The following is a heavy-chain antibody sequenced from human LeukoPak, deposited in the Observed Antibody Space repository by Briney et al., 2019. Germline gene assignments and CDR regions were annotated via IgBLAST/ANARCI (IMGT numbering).Heavy chain of an antibody. CDR2: ITSGSSYI. V-gene: IGHV3-21*04. CDR1: GFTFSSYS. CDR3: ATGTTSGSYYFAY. Sequence: GGSLRLSCAASGFTFSSYSMNWARQAPGKGLEWVSSITSGSSYIYYTDSVKGRFTISRDNAKNSLYLQMNSLRAEDTAVYYCATGTTSGSYYFAYWGQGTLVTVSS. D-gene: IGHD1-1*01. J-gene: IGHJ4*02.